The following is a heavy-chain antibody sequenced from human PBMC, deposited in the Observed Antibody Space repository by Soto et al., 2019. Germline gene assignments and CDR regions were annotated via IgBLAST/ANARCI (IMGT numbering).Heavy chain of an antibody. CDR1: GGSLSPYY. V-gene: IGHV4-59*12. Sequence: PSETLSLTCTVSGGSLSPYYWSWIRQPPGKGLEWVGYIYYGGTSSYNPSLKSRVTISLETSKSQISLRLNSVTPEDAAVYYCANDPGYSLDYWGQGTQVTVSS. J-gene: IGHJ4*02. CDR3: ANDPGYSLDY. CDR2: IYYGGTS. D-gene: IGHD5-12*01.